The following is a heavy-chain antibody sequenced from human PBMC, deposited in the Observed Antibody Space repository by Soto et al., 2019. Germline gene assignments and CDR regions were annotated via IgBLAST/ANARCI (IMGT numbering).Heavy chain of an antibody. CDR2: TYYRSKWYN. J-gene: IGHJ6*02. CDR3: AREEEAMVTAIEDYYYGGMDV. CDR1: GDTVSSNSAA. Sequence: SHTLSLTCAISGDTVSSNSAAWNWIRQSPSRGLEWLGRTYYRSKWYNDYAVSVKGRITIIPDTSKNQFSLQLDSVAPEDTAVYFSAREEEAMVTAIEDYYYGGMDVWGQGTTVTVSS. V-gene: IGHV6-1*01. D-gene: IGHD2-21*02.